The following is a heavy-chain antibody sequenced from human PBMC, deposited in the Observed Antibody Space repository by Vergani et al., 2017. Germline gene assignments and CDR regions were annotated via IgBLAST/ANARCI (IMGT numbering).Heavy chain of an antibody. CDR3: SKDNRPAAADYYFDY. D-gene: IGHD6-13*01. Sequence: EVQLVESGGVVVQPGGSLLLSCSASGFTFDDYTLHWVRQAPGKGLEWVSLISWDGGSTYYADSVKGRFTISRDNSKNSLYLQMNSLRTEDTALYYCSKDNRPAAADYYFDYWGQGTLVTVAS. J-gene: IGHJ4*02. V-gene: IGHV3-43*01. CDR2: ISWDGGST. CDR1: GFTFDDYT.